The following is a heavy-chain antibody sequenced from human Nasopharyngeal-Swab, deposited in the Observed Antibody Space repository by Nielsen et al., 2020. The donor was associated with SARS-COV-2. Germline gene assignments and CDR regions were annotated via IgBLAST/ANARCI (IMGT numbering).Heavy chain of an antibody. CDR2: IRSKGNNYAT. J-gene: IGHJ4*02. CDR3: TPCGGGCYSGRDY. Sequence: GESLKISCAASGFTFSDSAIHWVRQASGKGLEWVGRIRSKGNNYATAYSAPVKGRFIIFRDDPTNTAYLQMNSLKTEDTAMYYCTPCGGGCYSGRDYWGQGTLVTVSS. V-gene: IGHV3-73*01. CDR1: GFTFSDSA. D-gene: IGHD2-15*01.